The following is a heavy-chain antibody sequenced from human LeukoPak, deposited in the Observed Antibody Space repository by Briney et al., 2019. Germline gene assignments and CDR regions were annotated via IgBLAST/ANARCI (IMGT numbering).Heavy chain of an antibody. V-gene: IGHV4-34*03. Sequence: PSETLSLTCAVYGGSFSGYYWSWIRQPPGKGLEWIGEINHSGSTNYNPSLKSRVTISVDASKNQFSLKLSSVTAADTAVYYCAETGSMGLRIDYWGRGTLVTVSS. CDR2: INHSGST. CDR3: AETGSMGLRIDY. J-gene: IGHJ4*02. CDR1: GGSFSGYY. D-gene: IGHD7-27*01.